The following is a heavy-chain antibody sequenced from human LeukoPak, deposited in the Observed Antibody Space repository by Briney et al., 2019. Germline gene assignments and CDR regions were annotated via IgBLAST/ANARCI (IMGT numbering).Heavy chain of an antibody. CDR1: GFTFSSYA. CDR2: FSGSGGST. Sequence: GGSLRLSCAASGFTFSSYAMSWVRQAPGKGLEWVSAFSGSGGSTHYADSVKGRFTISRDNSKNTLYLQMNSLRAEDTAVYYCATARLSVAGPFDYWGQGTLVTVSS. V-gene: IGHV3-23*01. J-gene: IGHJ4*02. CDR3: ATARLSVAGPFDY. D-gene: IGHD6-19*01.